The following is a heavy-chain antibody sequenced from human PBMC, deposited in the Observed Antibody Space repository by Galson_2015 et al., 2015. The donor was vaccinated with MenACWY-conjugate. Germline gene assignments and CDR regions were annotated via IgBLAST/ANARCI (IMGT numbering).Heavy chain of an antibody. CDR2: IYSGGST. CDR1: GFTVSSNY. Sequence: SLRLSCAASGFTVSSNYMSWVRQAPGKGLEWVSVIYSGGSTYYADSVKGRFTISRDNSKNTLYLQMNSLRAEDTAVYYCARWTVYYYYGMDVWGQGTTVTVSS. CDR3: ARWTVYYYYGMDV. V-gene: IGHV3-53*01. D-gene: IGHD3/OR15-3a*01. J-gene: IGHJ6*02.